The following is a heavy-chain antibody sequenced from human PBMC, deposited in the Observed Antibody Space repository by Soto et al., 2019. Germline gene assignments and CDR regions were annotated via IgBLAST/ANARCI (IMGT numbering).Heavy chain of an antibody. Sequence: ASVKVSCKASVVTSSGISWVRQAPGQRLEWMGWISTHNGNTIYAQKFQGRVIMTMDTSTTTVYMELRSLRPDDTAVYLCAREGILGLFDAYDLWGQGTMVTVSS. CDR3: AREGILGLFDAYDL. CDR2: ISTHNGNT. V-gene: IGHV1-18*04. CDR1: VVTSSG. D-gene: IGHD3-3*01. J-gene: IGHJ3*01.